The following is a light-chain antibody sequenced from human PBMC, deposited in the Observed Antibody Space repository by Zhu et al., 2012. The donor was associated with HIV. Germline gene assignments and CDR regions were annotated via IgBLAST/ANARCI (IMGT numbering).Light chain of an antibody. Sequence: EIVLTQSPGTLSLSPGERATLSCRASQNIGSTYLAWYQQKPGQAPRLLIYTTSARATGTPARFSGSGSGTDFTLTISRLEPEDFAVYYCQQCSRLPWTFGQGTKVEVK. CDR3: QQCSRLPWT. CDR2: TTS. V-gene: IGKV3-20*01. J-gene: IGKJ1*01. CDR1: QNIGSTY.